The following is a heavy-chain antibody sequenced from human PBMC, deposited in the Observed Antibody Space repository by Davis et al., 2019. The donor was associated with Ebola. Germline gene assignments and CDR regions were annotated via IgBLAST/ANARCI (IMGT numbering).Heavy chain of an antibody. Sequence: AASVKVSCKASGYTFTSYDINWVRQATGQGLEWMGWMNPNSVNTGYAQKFQGRVTMTRNTSISTAYMELSSLRSEDTAVYYCARGEYLKYCTNGVCSVPEAGWFDPWGQGTLVTVSS. J-gene: IGHJ5*02. D-gene: IGHD2-8*01. CDR1: GYTFTSYD. V-gene: IGHV1-8*01. CDR3: ARGEYLKYCTNGVCSVPEAGWFDP. CDR2: MNPNSVNT.